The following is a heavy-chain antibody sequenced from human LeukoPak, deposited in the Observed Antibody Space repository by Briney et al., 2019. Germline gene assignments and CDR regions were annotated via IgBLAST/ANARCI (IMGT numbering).Heavy chain of an antibody. Sequence: GGSLRLSCEASGFTFRGYPMTWVGQTPGKGLEWVSAITGSGGTTQNADSVKGRFTISRDNSKNTLYLQMSSLRAEDTAVYYCAKYLSPSGSKALDVWGKGTTVTVSS. CDR3: AKYLSPSGSKALDV. J-gene: IGHJ6*04. V-gene: IGHV3-23*01. D-gene: IGHD3-10*01. CDR2: ITGSGGTT. CDR1: GFTFRGYP.